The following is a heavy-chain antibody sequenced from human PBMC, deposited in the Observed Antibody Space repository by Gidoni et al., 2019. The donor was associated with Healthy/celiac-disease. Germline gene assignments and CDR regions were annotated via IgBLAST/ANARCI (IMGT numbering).Heavy chain of an antibody. Sequence: QVQLVQSGAEVKKPGASVKVSCKASGYTFTSYGISWVRQAPGQGLEWMGWISAYNGNTNDAQKLQGRVTMTTDTSTSTAYMELRSLRSDDTAVYYCAREKGYYYDSSGYYKGALDYWGQGTLVTVSS. CDR2: ISAYNGNT. J-gene: IGHJ4*02. V-gene: IGHV1-18*01. D-gene: IGHD3-22*01. CDR3: AREKGYYYDSSGYYKGALDY. CDR1: GYTFTSYG.